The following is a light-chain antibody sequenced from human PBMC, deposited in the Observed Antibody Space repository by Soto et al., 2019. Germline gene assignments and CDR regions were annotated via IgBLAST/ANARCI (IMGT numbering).Light chain of an antibody. J-gene: IGKJ4*01. CDR1: QRISNN. CDR2: GAS. CDR3: QHYNDLPLT. Sequence: EIVMTQSPATLSVSPGERTTLSCRPSQRISNNLAWYQQKPGQAPRLLIYGASTRPTGIPARFSGSGSGTEFSLIVSSLQSEDFAVYSFQHYNDLPLTFGGGAKVEIK. V-gene: IGKV3-15*01.